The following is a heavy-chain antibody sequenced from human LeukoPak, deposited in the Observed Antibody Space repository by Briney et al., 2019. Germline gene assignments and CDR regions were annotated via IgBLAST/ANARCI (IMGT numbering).Heavy chain of an antibody. CDR2: IIPIFGTA. CDR1: GGTFSSYA. D-gene: IGHD2-2*01. J-gene: IGHJ4*02. V-gene: IGHV1-69*01. CDR3: ARGLGVVPAAPFDY. Sequence: SVKVSCKASGGTFSSYAISWVRQAPGQGLEWTGGIIPIFGTANYAQKFQGRVTITADESTSTAYMELSSLRSEDTAVYYCARGLGVVPAAPFDYWGQGTLVTVSS.